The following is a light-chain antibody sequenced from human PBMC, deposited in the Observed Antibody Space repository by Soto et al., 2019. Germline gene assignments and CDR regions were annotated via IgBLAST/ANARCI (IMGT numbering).Light chain of an antibody. J-gene: IGLJ1*01. V-gene: IGLV2-14*03. CDR1: RTDVDGHDY. Sequence: QSALTQPASVSGSPGQSITISCTGARTDVDGHDYVSWYQQHPGQAPKLIIFDVHNRPSGVSSRFSGSKSGDTASLTISGLRAEDEGDYYCSSYTASTPFYVFGTGTKVTVL. CDR3: SSYTASTPFYV. CDR2: DVH.